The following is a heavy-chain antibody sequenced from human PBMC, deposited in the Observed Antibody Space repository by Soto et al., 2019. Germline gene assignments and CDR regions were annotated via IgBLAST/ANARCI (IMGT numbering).Heavy chain of an antibody. CDR1: GGSISSYY. J-gene: IGHJ5*02. V-gene: IGHV4-59*01. CDR3: AMEGLEPDGLVRWFHT. D-gene: IGHD6-19*01. Sequence: SETLCLTCTVSGGSISSYYWSWIRQPPGKGLEWIGYIYYSGSTNYNPSLKSRVTISVDTSKNQFSLKLSSVTAADTAVYYCAMEGLEPDGLVRWFHTCGQGPRVTV. CDR2: IYYSGST.